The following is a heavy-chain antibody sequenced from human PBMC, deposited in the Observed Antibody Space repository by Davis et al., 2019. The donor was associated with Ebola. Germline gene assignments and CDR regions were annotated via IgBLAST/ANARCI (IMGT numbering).Heavy chain of an antibody. CDR3: ARGRWLYSSTFSHYYYYYMDV. D-gene: IGHD6-6*01. J-gene: IGHJ6*03. V-gene: IGHV1-8*03. CDR1: GYTFTGYY. CDR2: MNPNSGDT. Sequence: ASVKVSCKASGYTFTGYYMHWVRQAPGQGLEWMGWMNPNSGDTGYAQKFQGRVSFTRNTSISTAYMELRSLRSDDTAVYYCARGRWLYSSTFSHYYYYYMDVWGKGTTVSVSS.